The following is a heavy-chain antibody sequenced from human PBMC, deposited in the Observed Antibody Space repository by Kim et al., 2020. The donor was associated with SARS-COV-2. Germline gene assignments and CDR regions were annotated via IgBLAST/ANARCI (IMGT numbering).Heavy chain of an antibody. V-gene: IGHV4-59*08. D-gene: IGHD3-16*01. CDR1: GGSISSYY. CDR2: IYYSGST. J-gene: IGHJ6*02. Sequence: SETLSLTCTVSGGSISSYYWSWIRQPPGKGLEWIGYIYYSGSTNYNPSLKSRVTISVDTSKNQFSLKLSSVTAADTAVYYCARRVGDGYYYYYYGMDVWGQGTTVTVSS. CDR3: ARRVGDGYYYYYYGMDV.